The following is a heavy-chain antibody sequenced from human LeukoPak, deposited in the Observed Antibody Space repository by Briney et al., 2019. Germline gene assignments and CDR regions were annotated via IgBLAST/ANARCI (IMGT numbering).Heavy chain of an antibody. Sequence: SVKVSCKTSGGTFSNYAITWVRQAPGQGLEWMGGIIPILGTANYAQKFQGRVSITTDESTTTAYMELSRLTSEDTAVYYRARDRYSDSRGTYYESGYWGQGTLVTVSS. CDR2: IIPILGTA. V-gene: IGHV1-69*05. J-gene: IGHJ4*02. D-gene: IGHD3-22*01. CDR3: ARDRYSDSRGTYYESGY. CDR1: GGTFSNYA.